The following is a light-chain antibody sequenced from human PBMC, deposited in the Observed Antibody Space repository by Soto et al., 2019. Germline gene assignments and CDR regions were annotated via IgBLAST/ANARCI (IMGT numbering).Light chain of an antibody. CDR2: GAS. CDR3: QQYTSAPLT. V-gene: IGKV3-20*01. J-gene: IGKJ1*01. Sequence: EIVLTQSPGTLSFSPGERATLFCRASQGFNNNYLAWYQQKPGQAPRLVIYGASSRATGIPDRFSASGSGTDFTLTISRLEPEDFAVYYCQQYTSAPLTFGQGTKVDIK. CDR1: QGFNNNY.